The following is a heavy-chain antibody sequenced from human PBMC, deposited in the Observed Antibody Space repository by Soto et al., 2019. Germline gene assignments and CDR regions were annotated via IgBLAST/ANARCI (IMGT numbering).Heavy chain of an antibody. Sequence: EVQVVESGGGLVKPGGSLRLSCAASGFTFSSYSMKWVRQAPGKGPEWVSTISSSSSYIYYADSVKGRFTISRDNAKNSLYLQMNSLRADDTAVYYCATDQLSLLNYDYWGQGTLVTVSS. CDR3: ATDQLSLLNYDY. V-gene: IGHV3-21*01. CDR2: ISSSSSYI. J-gene: IGHJ4*02. D-gene: IGHD1-1*01. CDR1: GFTFSSYS.